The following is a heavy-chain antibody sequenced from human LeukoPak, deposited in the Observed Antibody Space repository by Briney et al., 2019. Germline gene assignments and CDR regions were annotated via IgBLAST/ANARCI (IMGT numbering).Heavy chain of an antibody. D-gene: IGHD6-13*01. J-gene: IGHJ6*03. Sequence: GGSLRLSCAASGFTFDDYAMHWVRQAPGKGLEWVSGISWNSGSIGYADSVKGRFTISRDNAKNSLYLQMNSLRAEDTALYYCAKDGSSSLYYMDVWGEGTTVTISS. CDR1: GFTFDDYA. V-gene: IGHV3-9*01. CDR3: AKDGSSSLYYMDV. CDR2: ISWNSGSI.